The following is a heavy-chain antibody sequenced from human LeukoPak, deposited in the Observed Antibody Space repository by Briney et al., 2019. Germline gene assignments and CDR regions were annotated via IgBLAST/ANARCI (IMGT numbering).Heavy chain of an antibody. J-gene: IGHJ5*02. D-gene: IGHD3-22*01. CDR1: GYSFTSYW. CDR3: ARRYYYDSSGYYWFDP. CDR2: IYPGDSDT. V-gene: IGHV5-51*01. Sequence: GESLKISCKGSGYSFTSYWIGWVRQMPGKGLEWMGIIYPGDSDTRYSPSFQGQVTISADRSISTAYLQWSSLKASDTAMYYCARRYYYDSSGYYWFDPWGQGTLVTVSS.